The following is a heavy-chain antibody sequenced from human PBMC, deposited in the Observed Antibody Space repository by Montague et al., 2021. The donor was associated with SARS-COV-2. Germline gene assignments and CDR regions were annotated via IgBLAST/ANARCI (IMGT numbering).Heavy chain of an antibody. Sequence: SETLSLTCTVSGGSVGSSHYYWAWIRQPPGKGLEWIGTIYYSGSTYYNPSPRSRVTIDVDASTSQFSLKLHSVTAADTAVYFCARGLYNWNYGHWFDTWGQGTLVTVSS. J-gene: IGHJ5*02. V-gene: IGHV4-39*01. CDR3: ARGLYNWNYGHWFDT. CDR2: IYYSGST. D-gene: IGHD1-7*01. CDR1: GGSVGSSHYY.